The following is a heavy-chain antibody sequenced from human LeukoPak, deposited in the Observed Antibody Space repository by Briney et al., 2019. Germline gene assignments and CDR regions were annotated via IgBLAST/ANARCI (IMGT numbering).Heavy chain of an antibody. J-gene: IGHJ5*02. CDR2: IIPIFGTA. CDR1: GGTFSSYA. V-gene: IGHV1-69*13. Sequence: GASVKVSCKASGGTFSSYAISWVRQAPGQGLEWMGGIIPIFGTANYAQKFQGRVTITADESTSTAYMELSSLRSEDTAVYYCAPWRRDLNWFDPWAREPWSPSPQ. D-gene: IGHD5-24*01. CDR3: APWRRDLNWFDP.